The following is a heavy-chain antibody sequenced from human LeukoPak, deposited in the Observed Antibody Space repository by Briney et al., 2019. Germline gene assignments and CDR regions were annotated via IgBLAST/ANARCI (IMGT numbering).Heavy chain of an antibody. V-gene: IGHV1-18*01. CDR1: GYTFTSYG. D-gene: IGHD2-15*01. J-gene: IGHJ4*02. CDR2: ISAYNGNP. CDR3: ARGPYCSGGTCYSQYFDY. Sequence: ASVNVSCKASGYTFTSYGISWVRQAAGQGLEWMGWISAYNGNPKYAQKLQGRVTMTTDTTTSTAYMELRSLRSDDTAVYYCARGPYCSGGTCYSQYFDYWGQGTLVIVSS.